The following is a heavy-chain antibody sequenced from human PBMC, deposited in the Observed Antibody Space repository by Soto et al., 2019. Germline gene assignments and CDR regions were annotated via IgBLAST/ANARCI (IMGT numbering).Heavy chain of an antibody. CDR1: GFTFSIYA. J-gene: IGHJ5*02. V-gene: IGHV3-30-3*01. Sequence: GGSLTLSCAASGFTFSIYAMHWVLQAPGKXLXXVAVIPYDVSNKYYADPVKGRFTIYRDNSKNTLYLQMNSLRAEETAVYYCARERGGPRYFDWHSTNWFDPWGQGTLVTVSS. CDR3: ARERGGPRYFDWHSTNWFDP. D-gene: IGHD3-9*01. CDR2: IPYDVSNK.